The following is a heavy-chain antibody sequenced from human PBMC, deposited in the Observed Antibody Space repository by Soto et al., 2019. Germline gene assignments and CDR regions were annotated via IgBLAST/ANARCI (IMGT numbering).Heavy chain of an antibody. V-gene: IGHV4-34*01. CDR2: INHSGRT. CDR1: GGSFSGYY. J-gene: IGHJ4*02. CDR3: TRHEGGAAADRPIDY. D-gene: IGHD6-13*01. Sequence: SETLSLTCAVYGGSFSGYYWSWIRQPPGKGLEWIGEINHSGRTHNNPALKSRVTMSVDTYTNQFFLKMNSVTAVDTAVYYCTRHEGGAAADRPIDYWGQGTLVNVSS.